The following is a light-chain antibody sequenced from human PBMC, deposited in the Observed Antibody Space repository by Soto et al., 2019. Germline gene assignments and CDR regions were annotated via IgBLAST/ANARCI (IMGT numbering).Light chain of an antibody. V-gene: IGKV3-15*01. J-gene: IGKJ4*01. CDR3: QQYNNCPLT. CDR2: GAS. CDR1: QSVTSN. Sequence: EIVMTQSPATLSVSPGERATLSCRASQSVTSNLAWYQQKPGQPPRRLIYGASTRATGIPARFSGSGSGTDFTLTISSLQSEDFAVYYCQQYNNCPLTFGGGTKVEIK.